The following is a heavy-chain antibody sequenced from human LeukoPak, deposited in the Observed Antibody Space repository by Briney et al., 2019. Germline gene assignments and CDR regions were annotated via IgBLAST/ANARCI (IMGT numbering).Heavy chain of an antibody. Sequence: SQTLSLTFAISGDSLSSNSAAWDWLRQSPSRGLEWLGSTYFRSKWYNDYAVSVKSRITINPDTSKNQFSLQLNSVTPEDTAVYYCARSAVAGLDFWGQGTLVTVSS. CDR2: TYFRSKWYN. V-gene: IGHV6-1*01. CDR1: GDSLSSNSAA. J-gene: IGHJ4*02. CDR3: ARSAVAGLDF. D-gene: IGHD6-19*01.